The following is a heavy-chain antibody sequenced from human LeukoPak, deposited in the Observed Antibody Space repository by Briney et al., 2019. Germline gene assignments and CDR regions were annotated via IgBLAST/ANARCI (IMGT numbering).Heavy chain of an antibody. V-gene: IGHV4-31*03. J-gene: IGHJ5*02. Sequence: PSETLSLTCTVSGGSISSGGYYWSWIRQHPGKGLEWIGYIYYSGSTYYNPSLKSRVTISVDTSKNQFSLKLSSVTAADTAVYYCARVPHGSGSRFDPWGQGTLVTVSS. CDR1: GGSISSGGYY. D-gene: IGHD3-10*01. CDR3: ARVPHGSGSRFDP. CDR2: IYYSGST.